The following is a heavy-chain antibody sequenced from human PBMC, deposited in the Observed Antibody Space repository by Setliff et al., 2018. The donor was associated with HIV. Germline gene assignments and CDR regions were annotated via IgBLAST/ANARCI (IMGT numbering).Heavy chain of an antibody. CDR3: ARDREGVRLSMIIEGPFDP. CDR2: IIPFFGIP. J-gene: IGHJ5*02. Sequence: KVSCKASGYTFNNYGISWVRQVPGQGLEWMGGIIPFFGIPNYAQKFQGRVTITADESTSTAYMELSSLRSDDTAVYYCARDREGVRLSMIIEGPFDPWGQGTLVTVSS. V-gene: IGHV1-69*01. D-gene: IGHD3-22*01. CDR1: GYTFNNYG.